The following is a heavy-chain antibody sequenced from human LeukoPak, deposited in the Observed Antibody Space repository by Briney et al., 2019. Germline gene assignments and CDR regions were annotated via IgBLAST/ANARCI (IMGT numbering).Heavy chain of an antibody. J-gene: IGHJ4*02. CDR3: AKDRGSGYDHYYFDY. Sequence: GGSLRLSCAASGFTFGSYGMHWVRQAPGKGLEWVAVISYDGSNKYYADSVKGRFTISRDNSKNTLYLQMNSLRAEDTAVYYCAKDRGSGYDHYYFDYWGQGTLVTVSS. CDR1: GFTFGSYG. CDR2: ISYDGSNK. D-gene: IGHD5-12*01. V-gene: IGHV3-30*18.